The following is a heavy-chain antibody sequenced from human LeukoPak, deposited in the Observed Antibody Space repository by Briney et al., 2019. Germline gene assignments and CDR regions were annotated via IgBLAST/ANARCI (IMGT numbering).Heavy chain of an antibody. J-gene: IGHJ3*02. CDR2: ISAYNGNT. CDR3: ARTVTDTFDI. Sequence: GASVKVSCKASGYTFTSYGISWVRQAPGQGLEWMGWISAYNGNTNYAQKFQGRVTMTRDTSTSTVYMELSSLRSEDTAVYYCARTVTDTFDIWGQGTMGTVSS. D-gene: IGHD4-17*01. CDR1: GYTFTSYG. V-gene: IGHV1-18*01.